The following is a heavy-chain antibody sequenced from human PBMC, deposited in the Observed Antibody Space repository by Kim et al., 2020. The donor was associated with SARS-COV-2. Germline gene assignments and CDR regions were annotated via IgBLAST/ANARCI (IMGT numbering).Heavy chain of an antibody. Sequence: GLAWMGWTSSSNGNTKYAQKFQDRVTLTIDTSTTTAFTELTSLTSDDTAVYSCARLKDRGSYYRGWFDFWGQGTLVTVSS. CDR3: ARLKDRGSYYRGWFDF. J-gene: IGHJ5*01. CDR2: TSSSNGNT. V-gene: IGHV1-18*01. D-gene: IGHD1-26*01.